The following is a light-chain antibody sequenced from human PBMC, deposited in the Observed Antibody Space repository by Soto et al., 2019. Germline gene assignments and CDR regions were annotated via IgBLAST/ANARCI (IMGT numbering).Light chain of an antibody. CDR2: DVS. V-gene: IGLV2-14*01. Sequence: QSALTQPASVSGSPGQSITISCTGTSSDVGDYNYVSWYQQHPGKAPKLMIYDVSNRPSGVSNRFSGSKSGNTASLTISGLQAEDAADYYCSSYTSSSTLLYVFGTGTKLTVL. J-gene: IGLJ1*01. CDR3: SSYTSSSTLLYV. CDR1: SSDVGDYNY.